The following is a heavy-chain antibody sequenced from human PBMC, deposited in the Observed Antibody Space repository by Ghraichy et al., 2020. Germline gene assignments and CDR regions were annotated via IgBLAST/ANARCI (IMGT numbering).Heavy chain of an antibody. D-gene: IGHD7-27*01. CDR1: GYTFTSYY. CDR3: ARDPRTGEWDY. Sequence: ASVKVSCKASGYTFTSYYMHWVRQAPGQGLEWMGIINPSGGSTSYAQKFQCRVTMTRDTSTSTVYMELSSLRSEDTAVYYCARDPRTGEWDYWGQGTLVTVSS. V-gene: IGHV1-46*01. CDR2: INPSGGST. J-gene: IGHJ4*02.